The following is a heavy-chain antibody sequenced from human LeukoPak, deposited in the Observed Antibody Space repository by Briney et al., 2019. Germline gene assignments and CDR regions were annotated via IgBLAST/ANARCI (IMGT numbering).Heavy chain of an antibody. CDR1: GFTFSSYA. Sequence: GGSLRLSCAASGFTFSSYAMSWVRQAPGKGLEWVSAISGSGGSTYYADSVKGRFTISRDNSKNTLYLQMNSLRAEDTAVYYCARDFYDDNRCFDFWGQGILVTVSS. CDR3: ARDFYDDNRCFDF. CDR2: ISGSGGST. J-gene: IGHJ4*02. V-gene: IGHV3-23*01. D-gene: IGHD1-14*01.